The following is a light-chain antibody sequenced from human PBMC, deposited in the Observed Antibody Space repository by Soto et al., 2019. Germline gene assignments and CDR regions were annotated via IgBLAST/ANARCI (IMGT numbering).Light chain of an antibody. CDR1: SSDVGGYNY. CDR3: SSYTSSSNYV. V-gene: IGLV2-14*01. Sequence: VLTQPASVSGSPGQSITISCTGTSSDVGGYNYVTWYQQHPGKAPKLMIYEVSNRPSGVSNRFSGSQSGNTASLTISGLQAEDEADYYCSSYTSSSNYVFGTGTKVTVL. J-gene: IGLJ1*01. CDR2: EVS.